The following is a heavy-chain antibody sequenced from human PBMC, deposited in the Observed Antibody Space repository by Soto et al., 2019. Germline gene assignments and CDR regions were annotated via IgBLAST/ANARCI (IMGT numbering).Heavy chain of an antibody. V-gene: IGHV4-39*01. CDR1: GGSISRSSYY. CDR2: IYYSGST. D-gene: IGHD4-17*01. J-gene: IGHJ4*02. Sequence: QLQLQESGPGLVKPSETLSLTCTVSGGSISRSSYYWGWIRQPPGKGLEWFGGIYYSGSTYYNPALKRRGTISVDTSKPQFSLDVTSVIAADTAVYYCARHLLTTVTTAFAYWGQGTLVTVSS. CDR3: ARHLLTTVTTAFAY.